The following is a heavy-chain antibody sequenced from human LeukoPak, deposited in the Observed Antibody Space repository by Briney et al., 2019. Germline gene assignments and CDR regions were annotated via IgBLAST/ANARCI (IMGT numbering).Heavy chain of an antibody. J-gene: IGHJ6*02. CDR1: GGSINNYY. CDR2: ITGSIYFSGST. V-gene: IGHV4-59*01. CDR3: ARDSRDYGSGSYWDV. Sequence: SEALSLTCTVSGGSINNYYWNWIRQPPGKGLEWIGYITGSIYFSGSTKYDPSLESRVTMSVDTSKNQFSLTLSSVTAADTAVYYCARDSRDYGSGSYWDVWGQGTTVTVSS. D-gene: IGHD3-10*01.